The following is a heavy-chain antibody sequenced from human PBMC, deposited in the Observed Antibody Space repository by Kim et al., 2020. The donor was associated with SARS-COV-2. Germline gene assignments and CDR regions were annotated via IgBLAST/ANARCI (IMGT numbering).Heavy chain of an antibody. CDR1: GFTFSSYE. CDR3: ARGYDSSSWYVVLNPVPLDY. Sequence: GGSLRLSCAASGFTFSSYEMNWVRQAPGKGLEWVSYICSSGSTIYYADSVKGRFTISRDNAKNSLYLQMNSLRAEDTAVYYCARGYDSSSWYVVLNPVPLDYWGQGTLVTVSS. CDR2: ICSSGSTI. V-gene: IGHV3-48*03. D-gene: IGHD6-13*01. J-gene: IGHJ4*02.